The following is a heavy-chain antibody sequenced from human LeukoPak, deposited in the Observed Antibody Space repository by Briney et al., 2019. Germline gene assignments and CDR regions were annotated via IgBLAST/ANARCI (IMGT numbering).Heavy chain of an antibody. CDR3: ARDSRFDP. CDR2: ISGSGGTT. CDR1: GFTFSSYG. V-gene: IGHV3-23*01. Sequence: GGSLRLSCAASGFTFSSYGMNWVRQAPGKGLEWVSAISGSGGTTYYADSVKGRFTISRDNAKNSLYLQMNSLRAEDTAVYYCARDSRFDPWGQGTLVTVSS. J-gene: IGHJ5*02.